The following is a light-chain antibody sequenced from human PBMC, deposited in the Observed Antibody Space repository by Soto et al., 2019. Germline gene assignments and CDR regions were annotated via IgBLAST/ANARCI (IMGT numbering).Light chain of an antibody. V-gene: IGKV1-8*01. CDR3: QQYYSYPPWT. CDR1: QGISSY. J-gene: IGKJ1*01. CDR2: AAS. Sequence: AIRMTQSPSSLSASTGDRVTITCRASQGISSYLALYQQKPGKAPKLLIYAASTLQSGVPSRFSGSGSGTDFTLTISCLQSEDFATYYCQQYYSYPPWTFGHGTKVDIK.